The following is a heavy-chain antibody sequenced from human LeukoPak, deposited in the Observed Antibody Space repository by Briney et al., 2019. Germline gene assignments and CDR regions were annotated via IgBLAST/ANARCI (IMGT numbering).Heavy chain of an antibody. CDR2: INHSGGA. CDR1: GESFSGYY. Sequence: SETLSLTCAVYGESFSGYYWCWVRQRPGARLEWSGEINHSGGANYNPSLTSRVTISVDTSKNKFSLQLNSITPEDTAVYCFTREVNDWNDFDYLCQGTLVIVAS. CDR3: TREVNDWNDFDY. J-gene: IGHJ4*02. D-gene: IGHD1-1*01. V-gene: IGHV4-34*01.